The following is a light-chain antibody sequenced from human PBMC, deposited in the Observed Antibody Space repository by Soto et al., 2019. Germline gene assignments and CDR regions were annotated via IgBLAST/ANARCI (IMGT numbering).Light chain of an antibody. V-gene: IGLV2-8*01. CDR3: CAYAGSYTRYV. CDR1: SSDVGAFDY. J-gene: IGLJ1*01. Sequence: QSALTQPPSASGAPGQLVTISCTGTSSDVGAFDYVSWYQQHPGKAPKVMIYDVSKRPSGVPDRFSGSKSGNTASLTVSGLQSEDEADYYCCAYAGSYTRYVFGTGTKVTV. CDR2: DVS.